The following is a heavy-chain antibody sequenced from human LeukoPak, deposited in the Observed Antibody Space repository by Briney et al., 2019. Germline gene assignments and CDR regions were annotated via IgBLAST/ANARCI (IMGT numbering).Heavy chain of an antibody. D-gene: IGHD4-17*01. Sequence: GGSLRLSCAASGFTFRSYSMNWVRQAPGKGLEWVSYISGSGITIHYADSVKGRFTISRDNAKNSLYLQMNSLRAEDTAVYHCARERVTTGGDAFDIWGQGTMVTVSS. CDR3: ARERVTTGGDAFDI. V-gene: IGHV3-48*04. CDR1: GFTFRSYS. J-gene: IGHJ3*02. CDR2: ISGSGITI.